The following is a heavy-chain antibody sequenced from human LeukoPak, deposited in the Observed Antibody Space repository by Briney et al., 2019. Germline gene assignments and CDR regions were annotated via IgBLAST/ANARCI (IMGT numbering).Heavy chain of an antibody. CDR3: ARDTKIAVAGTSSGLDY. J-gene: IGHJ4*02. Sequence: GGSLRLSCAASGFTFSSYSMNWVRQAPGKGLEWVSSISSSSSYIYYADSVKGRFTISRDNAKNSLYLQMNSLRAEGTAVYYCARDTKIAVAGTSSGLDYWGQGTLVTVSS. D-gene: IGHD6-19*01. V-gene: IGHV3-21*01. CDR1: GFTFSSYS. CDR2: ISSSSSYI.